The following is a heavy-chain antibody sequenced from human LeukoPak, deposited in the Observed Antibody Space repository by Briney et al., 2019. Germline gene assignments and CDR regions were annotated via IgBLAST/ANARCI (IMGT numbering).Heavy chain of an antibody. D-gene: IGHD2-15*01. CDR2: ISSSSSYI. Sequence: NPGGSLRLSCAGSGFTFSSYAMSWVRQTPGKGLEWVSSISSSSSYIYYADSVKGRFTISRDNAKNSLYLQMNSLRAEDTAVYYCARDFGWFKGEYFQHWGQGTLVTVSS. J-gene: IGHJ1*01. CDR1: GFTFSSYA. CDR3: ARDFGWFKGEYFQH. V-gene: IGHV3-21*01.